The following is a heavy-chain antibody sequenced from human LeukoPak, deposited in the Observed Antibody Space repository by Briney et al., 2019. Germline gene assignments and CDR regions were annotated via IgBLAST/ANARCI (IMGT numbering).Heavy chain of an antibody. J-gene: IGHJ4*02. CDR2: ISYDGINK. Sequence: PGGALRLSCAASGFTFSSYAMHWVRQAPGKGLEGVAVISYDGINKYYADSVKGRFTISRDNSKNTLYLQMNSLRAEDTAVYYCARGSSRWYLYYFDYWGQGTLVTVSS. D-gene: IGHD6-19*01. CDR1: GFTFSSYA. CDR3: ARGSSRWYLYYFDY. V-gene: IGHV3-30*04.